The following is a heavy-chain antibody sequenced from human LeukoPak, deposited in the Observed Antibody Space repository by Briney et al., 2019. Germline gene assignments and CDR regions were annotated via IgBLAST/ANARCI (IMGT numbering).Heavy chain of an antibody. CDR2: ISSSSSYI. CDR1: GFTFSSYS. V-gene: IGHV3-21*01. J-gene: IGHJ6*02. D-gene: IGHD2-2*01. Sequence: PGGSLRLSCAASGFTFSSYSMNWVRQAPGKGLEWVSSISSSSSYIYYADSVKGRFTISRDNAKNSLYLQMNSLRAEDTAVYYCARGDREDIVVVPAAMRPSSPLYYGMDVWGQGTTVTVSS. CDR3: ARGDREDIVVVPAAMRPSSPLYYGMDV.